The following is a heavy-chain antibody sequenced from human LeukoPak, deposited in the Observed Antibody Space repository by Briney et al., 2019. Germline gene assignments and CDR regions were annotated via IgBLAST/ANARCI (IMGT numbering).Heavy chain of an antibody. CDR1: GGSFSGYY. V-gene: IGHV4-34*01. CDR3: ARVSSSWFLFDY. J-gene: IGHJ4*02. D-gene: IGHD6-13*01. CDR2: INHSGST. Sequence: SETLSLTCAVYGGSFSGYYWSWIRQPPGKGLEWIGEINHSGSTNYNPSLKSRVTISVDTSKNQFSLKLSSVTAADTAVYYCARVSSSWFLFDYWGQGTLVTVSS.